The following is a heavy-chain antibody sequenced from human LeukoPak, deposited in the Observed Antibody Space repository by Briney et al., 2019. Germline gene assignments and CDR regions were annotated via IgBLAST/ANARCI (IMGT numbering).Heavy chain of an antibody. D-gene: IGHD1-26*01. CDR1: GYTFTGYY. CDR3: AKDRYSGSYLDY. J-gene: IGHJ4*02. V-gene: IGHV1-2*02. Sequence: ASVKVSCKASGYTFTGYYMHWVRQAPGQGLEWMGWINPNSGGTNYAQKFQGRVTMTRDTSVSTAYMELSRLRSEDTAVYYCAKDRYSGSYLDYWGQGTLVTVSS. CDR2: INPNSGGT.